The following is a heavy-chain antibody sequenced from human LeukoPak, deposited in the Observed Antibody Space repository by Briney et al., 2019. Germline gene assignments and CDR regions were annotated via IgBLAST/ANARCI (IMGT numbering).Heavy chain of an antibody. CDR1: GFTFDDYT. D-gene: IGHD3-9*01. CDR2: ISWDGGST. CDR3: ARSLLLRYFDWLPAPDL. J-gene: IGHJ2*01. Sequence: PGRSLRLSCAASGFTFDDYTMHWVRQAPGKGLEWVSLISWDGGSTYYADSVKGRFTISRDNAKNSLYLQMNSLRAEDTAVYYCARSLLLRYFDWLPAPDLWGRGTLVTVSS. V-gene: IGHV3-43*01.